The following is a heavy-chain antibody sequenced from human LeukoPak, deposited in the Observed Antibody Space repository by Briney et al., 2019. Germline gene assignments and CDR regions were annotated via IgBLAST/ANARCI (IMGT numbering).Heavy chain of an antibody. D-gene: IGHD5-24*01. Sequence: PSETLSLTCTVSGGSISTYYWSWIRQPPGKGLEWIGSIYYSGSSYYNPSLKSRVTISMDTSKNQISLKLTSVTAADTAVYYCARRWLQQYFDYWGQGTLVTVSS. CDR1: GGSISTYY. V-gene: IGHV4-59*05. J-gene: IGHJ4*02. CDR2: IYYSGSS. CDR3: ARRWLQQYFDY.